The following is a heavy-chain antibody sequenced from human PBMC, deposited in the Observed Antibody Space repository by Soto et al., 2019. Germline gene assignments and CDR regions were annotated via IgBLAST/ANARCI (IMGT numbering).Heavy chain of an antibody. D-gene: IGHD3-16*01. CDR2: ITSKSTNI. CDR3: AREMGACSDSSCYPGPYDS. J-gene: IGHJ5*02. V-gene: IGHV3-48*02. Sequence: PGGSLRPSCAPSGFTFTSDSMNWVRQVPGQGLEWVSYITSKSTNIKYADSMKGRFTVSRDNAKNSLYLQLNSLRDEDTAVYYCAREMGACSDSSCYPGPYDSWGQGTLVTGSS. CDR1: GFTFTSDS.